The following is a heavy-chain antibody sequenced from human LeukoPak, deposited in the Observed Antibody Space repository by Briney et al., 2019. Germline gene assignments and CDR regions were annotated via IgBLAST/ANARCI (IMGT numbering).Heavy chain of an antibody. CDR2: ISYDGSNK. CDR1: GFTFSSYA. V-gene: IGHV3-30-3*01. Sequence: GRSLRLSCAASGFTFSSYAMHWVRQAPGKGLEWVAVISYDGSNKYYADSVKGRFTISRDNSKNTLYLQMNSLRAEDTAVYYCARDMTISWRYFDYWGQGTLVTVSS. J-gene: IGHJ4*02. D-gene: IGHD3-3*01. CDR3: ARDMTISWRYFDY.